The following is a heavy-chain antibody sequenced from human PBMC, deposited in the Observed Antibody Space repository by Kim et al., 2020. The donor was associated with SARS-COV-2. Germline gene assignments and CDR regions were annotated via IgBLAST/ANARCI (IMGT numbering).Heavy chain of an antibody. CDR2: IYYSGST. D-gene: IGHD2-2*01. Sequence: SETLSLTCTVSGGSISSGCYYWSWIRQHPGKGLEWIGYIYYSGSTYYNPSLKSRVTISVDTSKNQFSLKLSSVTAADTAVYYCARVICSSTSCYVHWVDPWGQGTLVTVSS. CDR1: GGSISSGCYY. J-gene: IGHJ5*02. CDR3: ARVICSSTSCYVHWVDP. V-gene: IGHV4-31*03.